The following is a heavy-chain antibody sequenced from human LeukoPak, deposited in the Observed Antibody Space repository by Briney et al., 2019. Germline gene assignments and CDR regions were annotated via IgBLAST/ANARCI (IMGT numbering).Heavy chain of an antibody. Sequence: GGSLRLSCAASGVIFSNYWMHWVRQAPGKGLVWVSRINRDGSSTSYADSVKGRFTISRDNAKNTLYLQMNSLRADDTAVYYCARDDREYSGYEPFDYWGQGTLVTVSS. CDR1: GVIFSNYW. V-gene: IGHV3-74*01. CDR2: INRDGSST. J-gene: IGHJ4*02. CDR3: ARDDREYSGYEPFDY. D-gene: IGHD5-12*01.